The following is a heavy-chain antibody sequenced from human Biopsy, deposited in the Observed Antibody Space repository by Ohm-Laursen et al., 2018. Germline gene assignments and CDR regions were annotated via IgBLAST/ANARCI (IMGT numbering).Heavy chain of an antibody. CDR2: IWYDGSNK. J-gene: IGHJ5*02. CDR3: ARDYDTSGCYYVS. Sequence: SLRLSCAASGFTFSSNWMHWVRQPPGKGLEWVAAIWYDGSNKNYADSVKGRFTISRDNSKNTLYLQMNSLRGEDTAVYYCARDYDTSGCYYVSWGQGTLVTVSS. D-gene: IGHD3-22*01. V-gene: IGHV3-33*08. CDR1: GFTFSSNW.